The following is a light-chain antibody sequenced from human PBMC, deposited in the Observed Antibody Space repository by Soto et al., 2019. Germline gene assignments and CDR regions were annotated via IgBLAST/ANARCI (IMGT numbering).Light chain of an antibody. J-gene: IGLJ1*01. CDR1: SSDVGNYKY. Sequence: QSVMTQPASVSVSPGQSITISCTGTSSDVGNYKYVSWYQQHPGKAPKLMIYEVSNRPSGVSNRFSGSKSGNTASLTISGLQAEDETDYYCFSYTSSGNYVFGTGTKVTXL. V-gene: IGLV2-14*01. CDR3: FSYTSSGNYV. CDR2: EVS.